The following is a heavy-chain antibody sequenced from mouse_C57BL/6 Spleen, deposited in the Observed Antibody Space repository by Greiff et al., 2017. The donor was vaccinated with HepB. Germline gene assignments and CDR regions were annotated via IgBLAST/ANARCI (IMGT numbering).Heavy chain of an antibody. Sequence: VQLQQSGPGLAKPSQTLSLTCSVTGYSITSDYWNWIRKFPGNKLEYMGYISYSGSTYYNPSLKSRISITRDTSKNQYYLQLNSVTTEDTATYYCARRIYYDYDEGDYYAMDYWGQGTSVTVSS. CDR1: GYSITSDY. CDR3: ARRIYYDYDEGDYYAMDY. J-gene: IGHJ4*01. V-gene: IGHV3-8*01. CDR2: ISYSGST. D-gene: IGHD2-4*01.